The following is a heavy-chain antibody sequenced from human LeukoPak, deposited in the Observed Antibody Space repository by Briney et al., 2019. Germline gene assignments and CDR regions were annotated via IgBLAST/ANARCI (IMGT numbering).Heavy chain of an antibody. CDR2: IYPIGATNYNPTGTT. CDR1: GASISTSY. V-gene: IGHV4-4*07. D-gene: IGHD1-14*01. Sequence: KPSETLSLTCTVSGASISTSYWSWIRQPAGRGLEWIGRIYPIGATNYNPTGTTNYNPSFTSRVIISVDKSQNQFSLRLTSVTAADTAVYYCARDSPYGTLTNFYPAHFDYWGQGLLVTVSS. CDR3: ARDSPYGTLTNFYPAHFDY. J-gene: IGHJ4*02.